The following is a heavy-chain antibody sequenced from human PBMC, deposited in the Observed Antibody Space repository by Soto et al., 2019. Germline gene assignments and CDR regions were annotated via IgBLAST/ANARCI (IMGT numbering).Heavy chain of an antibody. V-gene: IGHV1-18*01. CDR1: GYSFTTYG. CDR2: ISAYNGNT. Sequence: ASVKVSCKASGYSFTTYGISWVRQAPGQGLEWMGWISAYNGNTNYAQNLQGRVTMTTDTSTTTAYMELRSLRSDDTAVYYCARDHFLVHSTSSFDYWGQGTLVTVSS. J-gene: IGHJ4*02. CDR3: ARDHFLVHSTSSFDY. D-gene: IGHD6-6*01.